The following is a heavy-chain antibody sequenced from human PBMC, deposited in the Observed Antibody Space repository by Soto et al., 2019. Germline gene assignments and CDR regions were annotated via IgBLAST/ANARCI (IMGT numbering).Heavy chain of an antibody. CDR2: LSNDGTYK. D-gene: IGHD1-1*01. Sequence: PVVSLILSCAASGVIFSTHSFHWLRQAPVKGLEWVTTLSNDGTYKNFADSLRGRFTVSRYNSKSTLFVQMNGLRPEDTAVYYCARESFNYPHNDNYGGFDLWGQGTLVTVSS. CDR3: ARESFNYPHNDNYGGFDL. CDR1: GVIFSTHS. J-gene: IGHJ4*02. V-gene: IGHV3-30-3*01.